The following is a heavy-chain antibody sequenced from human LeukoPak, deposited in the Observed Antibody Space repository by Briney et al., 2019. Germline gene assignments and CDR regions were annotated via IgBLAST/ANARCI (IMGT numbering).Heavy chain of an antibody. CDR3: AGDYSVRLLDY. V-gene: IGHV3-11*06. CDR2: ISSSTDYT. D-gene: IGHD2-15*01. CDR1: GFIFSDYY. Sequence: GGSLRLSCTASGFIFSDYYMIWIRQAPGKGLEWVSHISSSTDYTNYADSVKGRFTISRDNAKNSLYLQMSSLRAEDTAVYYCAGDYSVRLLDYWGQGTLVTVSS. J-gene: IGHJ4*02.